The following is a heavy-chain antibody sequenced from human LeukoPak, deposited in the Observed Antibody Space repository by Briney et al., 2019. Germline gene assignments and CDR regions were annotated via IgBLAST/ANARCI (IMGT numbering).Heavy chain of an antibody. J-gene: IGHJ6*02. V-gene: IGHV3-48*03. CDR3: ARDPEVAAADYYYYGMDV. Sequence: GGSLRLSCAASGFTFSSYEMNWVRQAPGKGLEWVSYISSSGSTIYYADSVKGRFTISRDNAKNSPYLQMNSLRAEDTAVYYCARDPEVAAADYYYYGMDVWGQGTMVTVSS. CDR1: GFTFSSYE. D-gene: IGHD6-13*01. CDR2: ISSSGSTI.